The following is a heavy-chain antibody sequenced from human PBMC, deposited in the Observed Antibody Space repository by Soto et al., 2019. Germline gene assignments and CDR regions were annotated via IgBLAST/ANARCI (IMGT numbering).Heavy chain of an antibody. V-gene: IGHV4-4*07. CDR3: ARGQRFSDWFDP. Sequence: SETLSLTCSVSGGTISVYYWTWIRDPAGKGLEWIGRIYSSGNTKYNPSLQSRVTMSLDTSNNQFSLRLTSVTAADTAVHYCARGQRFSDWFDPWGQGTLVTVSS. CDR2: IYSSGNT. D-gene: IGHD3-3*01. CDR1: GGTISVYY. J-gene: IGHJ5*02.